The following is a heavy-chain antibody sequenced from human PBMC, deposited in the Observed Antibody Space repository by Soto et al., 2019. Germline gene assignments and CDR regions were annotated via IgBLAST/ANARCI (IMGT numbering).Heavy chain of an antibody. Sequence: EVQLVESGGGLVQPGGSLRLSCAASGFSFSYYGMNWVRQAPGKGLEWVSYISTSSSNIYYADSVKGRFTISRDNVKNPLSLQMNSLRAADTAVYYCARETSTGNYYMDVWGKGTTVTVSS. V-gene: IGHV3-48*01. CDR1: GFSFSYYG. CDR2: ISTSSSNI. J-gene: IGHJ6*03. CDR3: ARETSTGNYYMDV. D-gene: IGHD2-2*01.